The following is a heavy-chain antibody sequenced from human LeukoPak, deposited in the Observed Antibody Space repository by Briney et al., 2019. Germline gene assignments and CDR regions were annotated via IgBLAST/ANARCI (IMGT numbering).Heavy chain of an antibody. V-gene: IGHV3-23*01. D-gene: IGHD6-13*01. CDR2: ISGSCGST. CDR1: GFTFSSYA. CDR3: AKVGHGYSSIPLLDY. Sequence: GGSLRLSCAASGFTFSSYAMSWVRQAPGQGLEWVSAISGSCGSTYYADSVKGRFTISRDNSKNTLYLQMNSLRAEDTAVYYCAKVGHGYSSIPLLDYWGQGTLVAVSS. J-gene: IGHJ4*02.